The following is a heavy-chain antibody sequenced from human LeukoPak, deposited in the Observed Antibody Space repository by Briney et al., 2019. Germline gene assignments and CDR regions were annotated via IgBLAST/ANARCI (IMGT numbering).Heavy chain of an antibody. J-gene: IGHJ4*02. D-gene: IGHD6-13*01. CDR3: ARGVKSRPLGYSSSWYSDY. V-gene: IGHV1-2*02. CDR2: INPTSGGT. Sequence: GASVKVSCKASGYTFTAYFMHWVRQAPGQGLEWMGWINPTSGGTNYAQKFQGRVTMTRDTSISTAYLELSGLRSDDTAVYYCARGVKSRPLGYSSSWYSDYWGQGTLVTVSS. CDR1: GYTFTAYF.